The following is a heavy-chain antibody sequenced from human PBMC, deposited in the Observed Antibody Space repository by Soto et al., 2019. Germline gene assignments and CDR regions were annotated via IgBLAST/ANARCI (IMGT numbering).Heavy chain of an antibody. CDR2: FDPEDGET. V-gene: IGHV1-24*01. Sequence: GASVKVSCKVSGYTLTELSMHWVRQAPGKGLEWMGGFDPEDGETIYAQKFQGRVTMTEDTSTDTAYMELSSLRSEDTAVYYCATALYYYDSSGYYPSFDYWGQGTLVTVSS. CDR1: GYTLTELS. J-gene: IGHJ4*02. D-gene: IGHD3-22*01. CDR3: ATALYYYDSSGYYPSFDY.